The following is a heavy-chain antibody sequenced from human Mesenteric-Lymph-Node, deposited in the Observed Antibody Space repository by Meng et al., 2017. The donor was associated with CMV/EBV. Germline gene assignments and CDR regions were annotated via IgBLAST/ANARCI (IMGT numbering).Heavy chain of an antibody. J-gene: IGHJ6*02. CDR2: ISGSGGST. CDR1: GFSFSNYG. Sequence: GESLKISCAASGFSFSNYGMGWVRQAPGKGLEWVSGISGSGGSTYYADSVRGRFTISRDDSTNTLFLQMNSLRAEDTAVYFCAKLLGSGSYYPYYYYGMDVWGQGTTVTVSS. V-gene: IGHV3-23*01. D-gene: IGHD1-26*01. CDR3: AKLLGSGSYYPYYYYGMDV.